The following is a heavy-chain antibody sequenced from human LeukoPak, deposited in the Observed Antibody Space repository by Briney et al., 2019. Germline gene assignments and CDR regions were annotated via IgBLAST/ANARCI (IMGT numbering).Heavy chain of an antibody. CDR3: AKASQSCFSGYEEFYFDY. CDR2: ISSSGGST. V-gene: IGHV3-23*01. J-gene: IGHJ4*02. Sequence: GGSLALSCSASGFTFSNQAMSWVRHAPGKGLQWVSAISSSGGSTYYTDFVKGRFTITRDNFKNKLYLQMNSLGADDTAGYYCAKASQSCFSGYEEFYFDYWGQGTLVTVSS. CDR1: GFTFSNQA. D-gene: IGHD3-9*01.